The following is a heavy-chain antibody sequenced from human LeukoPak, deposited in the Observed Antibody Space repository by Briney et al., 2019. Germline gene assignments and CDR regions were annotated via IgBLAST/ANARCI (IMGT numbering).Heavy chain of an antibody. CDR1: GFTFSSYW. Sequence: GGSLRLSCAASGFTFSSYWMSWVRQTPGKGLEWLANIKQDGSEKYYVDSVKGRFTISRDNAKNSLYLQMNSLKTEDTAVYYCARGDSSGWGLDYWGLGTLVTVSS. CDR2: IKQDGSEK. D-gene: IGHD6-19*01. V-gene: IGHV3-7*03. J-gene: IGHJ4*02. CDR3: ARGDSSGWGLDY.